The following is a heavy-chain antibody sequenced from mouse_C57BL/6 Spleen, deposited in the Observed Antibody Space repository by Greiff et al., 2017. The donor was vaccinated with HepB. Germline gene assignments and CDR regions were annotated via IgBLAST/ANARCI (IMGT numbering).Heavy chain of an antibody. J-gene: IGHJ1*03. V-gene: IGHV3-6*01. Sequence: EVQLVESGPGLVKPSQSLSLTCSVTGYSITSGYYWNWIRQFPGNKLEWMGYISYDGSNNYNPSLKNRISITRDTSKNQFFLKLNSVTTEDTATYYCARSPDYDPHWYFDVWGTGTTVTVSS. CDR3: ARSPDYDPHWYFDV. D-gene: IGHD2-4*01. CDR2: ISYDGSN. CDR1: GYSITSGYY.